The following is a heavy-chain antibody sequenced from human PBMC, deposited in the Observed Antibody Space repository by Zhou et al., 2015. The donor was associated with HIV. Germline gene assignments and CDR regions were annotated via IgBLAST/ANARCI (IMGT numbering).Heavy chain of an antibody. CDR2: FDPEGGQN. V-gene: IGHV1-24*01. D-gene: IGHD3/OR15-3a*01. J-gene: IGHJ4*02. CDR1: GNILSDFS. CDR3: TTGPAVVLPVIFQF. Sequence: QVQLIQSGAELKKPGASVRVSCRMSGNILSDFSIHWVRLAPGKGLQWMGGFDPEGGQNVYAERLRGRVSVTQDTSSGTAYMDLKNLESDDTAEYFCTTGPAVVLPVIFQFWGQGTLITVSS.